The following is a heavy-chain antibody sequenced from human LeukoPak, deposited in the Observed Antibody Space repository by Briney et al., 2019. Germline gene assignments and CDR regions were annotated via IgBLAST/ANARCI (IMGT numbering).Heavy chain of an antibody. CDR3: ARDRLMTTVTTGWFDP. J-gene: IGHJ5*02. D-gene: IGHD4-17*01. Sequence: GGSLRLSCAASGFTFSSYSMNWVRQAPGKGLEWVSSISSSSSYIYYADSVKGRFTISRDNAMNSLYLQMNSLRAEDTAVYYCARDRLMTTVTTGWFDPWGQGTLVTVSS. CDR1: GFTFSSYS. V-gene: IGHV3-21*01. CDR2: ISSSSSYI.